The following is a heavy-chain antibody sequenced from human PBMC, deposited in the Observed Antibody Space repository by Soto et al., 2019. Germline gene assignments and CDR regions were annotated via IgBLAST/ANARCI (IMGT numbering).Heavy chain of an antibody. CDR1: GGSISSGGYS. D-gene: IGHD2-15*01. Sequence: QLQLQESGSGLVKPSQTLSLTCAVSGGSISSGGYSWSWIRQPPGKGLEWIGYIYHSGSTYYNPSLKSRVTISVDRSKNQFSLKLSSVTAADTAVYYCARTGYCSCGSCYSRWFDPWGQGTLVTVSS. J-gene: IGHJ5*02. V-gene: IGHV4-30-2*01. CDR2: IYHSGST. CDR3: ARTGYCSCGSCYSRWFDP.